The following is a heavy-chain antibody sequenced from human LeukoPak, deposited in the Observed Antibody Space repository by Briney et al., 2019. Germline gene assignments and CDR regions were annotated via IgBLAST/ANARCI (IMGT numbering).Heavy chain of an antibody. J-gene: IGHJ5*02. D-gene: IGHD3-10*01. CDR2: ISSSGSTI. V-gene: IGHV3-48*03. Sequence: PGGSLRLSCAAPGFTFSSYEMNWVRQAPGKGLEWVSYISSSGSTIYYADSVKGRFTISRDNAKNSLYLQMNSLRAEDTAVYYCARGGPEGWFGELARNWFDPWGQGTLVTVSS. CDR1: GFTFSSYE. CDR3: ARGGPEGWFGELARNWFDP.